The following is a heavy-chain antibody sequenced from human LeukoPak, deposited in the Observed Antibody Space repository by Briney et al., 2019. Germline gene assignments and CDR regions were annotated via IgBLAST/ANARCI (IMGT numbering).Heavy chain of an antibody. Sequence: SDTLSLTCTVSRGSTSSGSYYWGWIRQPPGKGLEWIGSIYYSGSTYYNPSLKSRVTISVDTSKNQFSLNLRSVTAADTALYYCARQDYVTSYFDPWGQGTLVTVSS. J-gene: IGHJ5*02. CDR2: IYYSGST. V-gene: IGHV4-39*01. CDR3: ARQDYVTSYFDP. CDR1: RGSTSSGSYY. D-gene: IGHD4-17*01.